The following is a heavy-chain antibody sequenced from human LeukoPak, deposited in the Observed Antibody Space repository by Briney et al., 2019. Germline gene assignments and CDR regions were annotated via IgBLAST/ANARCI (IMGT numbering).Heavy chain of an antibody. D-gene: IGHD3-3*01. CDR2: VSAYNGNT. CDR3: ARVLTYYDFWTAFDI. J-gene: IGHJ3*02. CDR1: GYTFTSYG. Sequence: ASVKVSCKASGYTFTSYGISWVRQAPGQGLEWMGWVSAYNGNTNYAQKLQGRVTMTTDTSTSTAYMELRSLRSDDTAVYYCARVLTYYDFWTAFDIWGQGTMVTVSS. V-gene: IGHV1-18*01.